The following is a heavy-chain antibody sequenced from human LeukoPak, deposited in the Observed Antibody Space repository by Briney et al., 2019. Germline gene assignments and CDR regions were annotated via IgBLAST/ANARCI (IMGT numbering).Heavy chain of an antibody. V-gene: IGHV1-69*13. J-gene: IGHJ4*02. D-gene: IGHD5-24*01. Sequence: ASVKVSCKASGGTFSSYAISWVRQAPGQGLEWMGGIIPIFGTANYAQKFQGRVTITADESTSTAYMELSSLRSEDTAVYYCASGGGEMATTMTFDYWGQGTLVTVSS. CDR2: IIPIFGTA. CDR1: GGTFSSYA. CDR3: ASGGGEMATTMTFDY.